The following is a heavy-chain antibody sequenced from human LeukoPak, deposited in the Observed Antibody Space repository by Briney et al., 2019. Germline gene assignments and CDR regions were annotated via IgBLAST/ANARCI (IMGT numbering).Heavy chain of an antibody. CDR2: INPNSGGT. V-gene: IGHV1-2*02. CDR3: ARCRWGSAYWYFDL. Sequence: GASVKVSCKASGYTFTGYYMHWVRQAPGQGLEWMGWINPNSGGTNYAQKFQGRVTMTRDTSISTAYMELSRLRSDDTAVYYCARCRWGSAYWYFDLWGRGTLVTVSS. D-gene: IGHD7-27*01. J-gene: IGHJ2*01. CDR1: GYTFTGYY.